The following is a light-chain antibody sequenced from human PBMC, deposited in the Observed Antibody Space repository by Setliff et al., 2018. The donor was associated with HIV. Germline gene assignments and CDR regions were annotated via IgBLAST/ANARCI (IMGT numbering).Light chain of an antibody. J-gene: IGLJ1*01. CDR3: SAYTTRRTYV. CDR1: STDIGAQDF. V-gene: IGLV2-14*03. CDR2: DVN. Sequence: LTQPASVSGSPGQSVTISCTGTSTDIGAQDFVSWYQQRPGNAPKLIIFDVNNRPSGISTRFFGSKSGNTASLTISGLQPEDEGDYYCSAYTTRRTYVFGSGTKV.